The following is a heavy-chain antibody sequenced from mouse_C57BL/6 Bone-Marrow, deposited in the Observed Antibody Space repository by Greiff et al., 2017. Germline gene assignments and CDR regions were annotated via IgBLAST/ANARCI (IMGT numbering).Heavy chain of an antibody. V-gene: IGHV1-69*01. CDR1: GYTFTSYW. Sequence: QVQLQQSGAELVMPGASVKLSCKASGYTFTSYWMHWVKQRPGQGLEWIGEIDPSDSYTNYNQKFKGKSTLTVDKSSSTAYMQLSSLTSEDSAVYYCAASYYGSRGGYYYARDYWVQGTSVTVSS. J-gene: IGHJ4*01. CDR3: AASYYGSRGGYYYARDY. CDR2: IDPSDSYT. D-gene: IGHD1-1*01.